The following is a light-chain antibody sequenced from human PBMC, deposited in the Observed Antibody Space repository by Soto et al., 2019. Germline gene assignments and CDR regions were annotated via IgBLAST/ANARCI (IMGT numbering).Light chain of an antibody. Sequence: VMTQSPVTLSVSPGETATLSYKASQNILRTLVWYQQKPGQPPRLLIYGASTRVTGIPARFSGNGSGTEFTLTISSLQSEDFAVYYCHQYNNWPPWTFGQGTKVEV. CDR2: GAS. J-gene: IGKJ1*01. CDR3: HQYNNWPPWT. V-gene: IGKV3D-15*01. CDR1: QNILRT.